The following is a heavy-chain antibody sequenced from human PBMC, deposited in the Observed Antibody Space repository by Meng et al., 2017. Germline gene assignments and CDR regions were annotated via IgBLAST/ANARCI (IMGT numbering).Heavy chain of an antibody. D-gene: IGHD2-21*01. V-gene: IGHV3-9*02. CDR1: GFMSEIHA. Sequence: SLKISCVASGFMSEIHAMHWVRQAPGKGLEWVSGIFLSSDTVDYAGSVKGRFTTSRDRAKNSLFLQMNSLRPGDTALYYCTRDIYAGGADFWGQGTMVTVSS. CDR3: TRDIYAGGADF. CDR2: IFLSSDTV. J-gene: IGHJ3*01.